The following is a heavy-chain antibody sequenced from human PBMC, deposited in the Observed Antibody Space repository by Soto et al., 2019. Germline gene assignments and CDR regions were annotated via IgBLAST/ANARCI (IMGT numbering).Heavy chain of an antibody. Sequence: SETLSLTCTVSGGSISSYYWSWIRQPPGKGLERIGYIYYSGSTNYNPSLKSRVTISVDTSKNQFSLKLSSVTAADTAVYYCARYYYDSSGYYYYFAYWGQGTLVTVSS. CDR1: GGSISSYY. CDR3: ARYYYDSSGYYYYFAY. J-gene: IGHJ4*02. V-gene: IGHV4-59*08. D-gene: IGHD3-22*01. CDR2: IYYSGST.